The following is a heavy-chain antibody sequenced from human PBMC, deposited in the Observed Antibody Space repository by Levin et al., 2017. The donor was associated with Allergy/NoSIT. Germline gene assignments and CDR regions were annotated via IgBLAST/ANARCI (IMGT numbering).Heavy chain of an antibody. D-gene: IGHD6-13*01. CDR1: GGSISSYY. V-gene: IGHV4-4*07. J-gene: IGHJ6*02. CDR3: ARGPAALRPFYYVMDG. CDR2: IYSSGST. Sequence: SQTLSLTCTVSGGSISSYYWSWIRQPAGKGLEWIGRIYSSGSTNYNPSLKSRVTMSVDTSKKQFSLKLSSVTAADTAVYYWARGPAALRPFYYVMDGWGQGTTVTVSS.